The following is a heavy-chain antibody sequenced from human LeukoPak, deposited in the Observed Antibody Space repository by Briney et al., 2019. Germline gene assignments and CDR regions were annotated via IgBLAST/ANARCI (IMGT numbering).Heavy chain of an antibody. CDR1: GYTFISYG. CDR3: ARSDDFWSGYFLRVGYYYYGMDV. J-gene: IGHJ6*02. D-gene: IGHD3-3*01. CDR2: ISAYNGNT. Sequence: ASVKVSCKASGYTFISYGISWVRQAPGQGLEWMGWISAYNGNTNYAQKLQGRVTMTTDTSTSTAYMELRSLRSDDTAVYYCARSDDFWSGYFLRVGYYYYGMDVWGQGTTVTVSS. V-gene: IGHV1-18*01.